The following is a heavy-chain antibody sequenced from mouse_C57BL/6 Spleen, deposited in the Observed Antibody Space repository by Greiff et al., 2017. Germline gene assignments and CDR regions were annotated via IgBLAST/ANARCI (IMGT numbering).Heavy chain of an antibody. J-gene: IGHJ4*01. CDR1: GYAFSSSW. D-gene: IGHD1-1*01. CDR3: ARGGSSLYYAMDY. Sequence: VMLVESGPELVKPGASVKISCKASGYAFSSSWMNWVKQRPGKGLEWIGRIYPGDGDTNYNGKFKGKATLTADKSSSTAYMQLSSLTSEDSAVYFCARGGSSLYYAMDYWGQGTSVTVSS. V-gene: IGHV1-82*01. CDR2: IYPGDGDT.